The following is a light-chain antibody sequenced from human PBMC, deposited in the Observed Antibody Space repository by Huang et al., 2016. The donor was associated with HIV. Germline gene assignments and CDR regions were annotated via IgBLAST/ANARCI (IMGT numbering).Light chain of an antibody. J-gene: IGKJ1*01. CDR2: RAS. CDR1: QSVTNNF. Sequence: EIVLTQSPGTLSLSPGERATLSCRASQSVTNNFLAWYQQKPGQAPRLLIYRASNRVTAVPDRFSGSGSGTDFTLIISRLEPEDFAVYYCQQYGGSTWTFGQGTKVEIK. V-gene: IGKV3-20*01. CDR3: QQYGGSTWT.